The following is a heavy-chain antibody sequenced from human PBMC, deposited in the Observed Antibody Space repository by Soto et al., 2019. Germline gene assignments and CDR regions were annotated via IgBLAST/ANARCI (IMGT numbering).Heavy chain of an antibody. V-gene: IGHV1-18*01. Sequence: ASVKVSCKASGYTFSTYGITWVRQPPGQGLDWMGWINPFKGDTNSAARFQDRVTMTNDTSTRTAYMELRSLRSDDTAVYYCARVKVPAAILGAFDLWGQGTLVTVSS. CDR2: INPFKGDT. CDR1: GYTFSTYG. D-gene: IGHD2-2*02. CDR3: ARVKVPAAILGAFDL. J-gene: IGHJ3*01.